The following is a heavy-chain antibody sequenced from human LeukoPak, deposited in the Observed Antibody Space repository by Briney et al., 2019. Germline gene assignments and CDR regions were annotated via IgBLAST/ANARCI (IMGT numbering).Heavy chain of an antibody. CDR2: FDPEAGET. CDR3: ATGTSTGTSLDYYYYMDV. CDR1: GYTLTELS. Sequence: ASVKVSCKVSGYTLTELSMHWVRQAPGKGLEWMGGFDPEAGETIYAQKFQGRVTMTEDTSTDTAYMELSSLRSEDTAVHYCATGTSTGTSLDYYYYMDVWGKGTTVTVSS. D-gene: IGHD1-1*01. J-gene: IGHJ6*03. V-gene: IGHV1-24*01.